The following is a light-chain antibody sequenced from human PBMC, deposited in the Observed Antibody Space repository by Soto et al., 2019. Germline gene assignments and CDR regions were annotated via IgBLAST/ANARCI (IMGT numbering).Light chain of an antibody. CDR3: MQGTHWPIT. CDR2: LGS. J-gene: IGKJ5*01. Sequence: DFAMTQSPLSLSVTPGEPASISCRSSPSLLHTNRLNYLSWYLKKPGQSPELLIYLGSNRASGVPDNFSGSGSGTNFALKISRVEAEDVGVYYCMQGTHWPITFGQGTRLEIK. V-gene: IGKV2-28*01. CDR1: PSLLHTNRLNY.